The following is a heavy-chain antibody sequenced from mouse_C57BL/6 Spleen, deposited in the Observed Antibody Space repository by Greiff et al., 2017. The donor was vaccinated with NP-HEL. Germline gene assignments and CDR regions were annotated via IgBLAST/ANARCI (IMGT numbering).Heavy chain of an antibody. J-gene: IGHJ4*01. Sequence: QVQLQQPGTELVKPGASVKLSCKASGYTFTSYWMHWVKQRPGQGLEWIGNINPSNGGTNYNEKFKSKAKLTVDKSSSTAYMQLSSLTSEDSAVYYCARSKIYYGNYYAMDYWGQGTSVTVSS. CDR2: INPSNGGT. CDR1: GYTFTSYW. D-gene: IGHD2-1*01. V-gene: IGHV1-53*01. CDR3: ARSKIYYGNYYAMDY.